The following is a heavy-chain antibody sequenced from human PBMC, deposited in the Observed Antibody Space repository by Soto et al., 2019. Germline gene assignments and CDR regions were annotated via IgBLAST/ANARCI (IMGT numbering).Heavy chain of an antibody. V-gene: IGHV4-31*03. CDR1: GGSISSGGYY. D-gene: IGHD1-26*01. J-gene: IGHJ6*02. CDR2: IYYSGST. CDR3: ARDRSATVYYYGMDV. Sequence: QVQLQESGPGLVKPSQTLSLTCTVSGGSISSGGYYWSWIRQHPGKGLEWIGYIYYSGSTYYNPSLKSRVTISVDTSKNQCSLKLSSVTAADTAVYYCARDRSATVYYYGMDVWGQGTTVTVSS.